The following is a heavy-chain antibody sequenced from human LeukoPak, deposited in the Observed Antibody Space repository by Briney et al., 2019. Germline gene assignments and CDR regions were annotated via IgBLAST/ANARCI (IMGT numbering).Heavy chain of an antibody. CDR3: ARGTGGYDDY. CDR1: GGSISSSSYY. J-gene: IGHJ4*02. V-gene: IGHV4-61*02. D-gene: IGHD5-12*01. CDR2: IYTTGST. Sequence: PSETLSLTCTVPGGSISSSSYYWTWIRQPAGKGLEWIGRIYTTGSTSYNPSLKSRVSISLDTSKNQFSLKLSSVTAADTAVFYCARGTGGYDDYWGQGTLVTVSS.